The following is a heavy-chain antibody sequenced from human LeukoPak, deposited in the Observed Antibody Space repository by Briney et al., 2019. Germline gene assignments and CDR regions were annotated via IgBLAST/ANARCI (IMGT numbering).Heavy chain of an antibody. D-gene: IGHD2-15*01. J-gene: IGHJ5*02. CDR2: ISGYNGKT. V-gene: IGHV1-18*01. CDR1: GYTFNTYG. CDR3: ARAGAVVHSWFVP. Sequence: ASVNVSCKASGYTFNTYGITWVRQAPGQGLEWMGWISGYNGKTKYAQQLQDRVTMTTDTSTTTAYMELRRLRSDDTAVYYFARAGAVVHSWFVPWGQGTVVTVSS.